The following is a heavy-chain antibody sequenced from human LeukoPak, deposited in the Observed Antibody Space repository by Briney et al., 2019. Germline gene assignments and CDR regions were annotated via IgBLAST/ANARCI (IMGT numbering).Heavy chain of an antibody. CDR1: GSAFSRSW. V-gene: IGHV3-74*01. CDR3: ASDGAYAMAV. D-gene: IGHD1-26*01. J-gene: IGHJ6*02. Sequence: QPGGSLRLSCAASGSAFSRSWIHWVRQAPGKGLVWVSHINNDATRTTYADSVRGRFTISRGNAKNTVSLQMNSLRAEDTAVYYCASDGAYAMAVWGQGTTVTVSS. CDR2: INNDATRT.